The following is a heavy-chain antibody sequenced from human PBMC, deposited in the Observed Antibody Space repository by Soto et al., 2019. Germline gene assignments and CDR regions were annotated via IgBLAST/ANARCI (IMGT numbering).Heavy chain of an antibody. V-gene: IGHV1-8*01. Sequence: ASVKVSCKASGYTFTSYDNNWVRQATGQGLEWMGWMNPNSGNTGYAQKFQGRVTMTRNTSISTAYMELSSLRSEDTAVYYCARGIRIVVVPGGDYYYYMDVWGKGTTVTVSS. CDR3: ARGIRIVVVPGGDYYYYMDV. D-gene: IGHD2-2*01. CDR1: GYTFTSYD. CDR2: MNPNSGNT. J-gene: IGHJ6*03.